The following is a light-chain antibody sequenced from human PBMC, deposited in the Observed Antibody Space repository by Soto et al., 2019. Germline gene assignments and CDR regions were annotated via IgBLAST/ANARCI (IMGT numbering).Light chain of an antibody. CDR1: QTISSW. V-gene: IGKV1-5*03. CDR3: QESATTRWA. J-gene: IGKJ1*01. Sequence: DIQMTQSPSTLSGSVEDRVTITCRASQTISSWLAWYQQKPGKAPKLLIYKASTLKSGVPSRFSGSGSGTDFTLTISSLHPEDFATFYCQESATTRWAFGQGTKVDIK. CDR2: KAS.